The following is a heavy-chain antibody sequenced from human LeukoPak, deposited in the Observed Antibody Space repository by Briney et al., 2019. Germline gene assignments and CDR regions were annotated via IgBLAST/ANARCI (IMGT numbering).Heavy chain of an antibody. Sequence: TGGSLRLSCAASGFTFRSYAMSWVRQAPGKGLEWVSVIYSGGNTFYADSVKGRFSISRDNSKNTLYLQMNSLRAEDTAVYYCARDRAYSHGFAYYFEYWGQGTLVTVSS. CDR3: ARDRAYSHGFAYYFEY. V-gene: IGHV3-66*01. CDR1: GFTFRSYA. CDR2: IYSGGNT. D-gene: IGHD5-18*01. J-gene: IGHJ4*02.